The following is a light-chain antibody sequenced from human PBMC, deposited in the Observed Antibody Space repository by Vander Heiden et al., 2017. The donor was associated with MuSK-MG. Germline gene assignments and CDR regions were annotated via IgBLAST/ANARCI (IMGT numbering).Light chain of an antibody. CDR3: QQYYNLPMYT. Sequence: DIQMTQSPSSLSASVGDRVTITCQASQDISNYLNWYQQKPGKAPKLLIYDASNWETGVTSRFSGSGYGIDFTFTISSRQPEDIATYYCQQYYNLPMYTFGQGTKLEIK. V-gene: IGKV1-33*01. CDR2: DAS. CDR1: QDISNY. J-gene: IGKJ2*01.